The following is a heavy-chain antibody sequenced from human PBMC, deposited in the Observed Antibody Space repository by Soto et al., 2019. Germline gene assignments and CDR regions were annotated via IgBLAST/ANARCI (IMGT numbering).Heavy chain of an antibody. Sequence: SVKVSCKASVGTFSSYTISWVRQAPGQGLEWMGMIIPILGIANYAQKFQGRVTITADKSTSTAYMELSSLRSKDTAVYYCARDFRSGSYYNGGFDPWGQGTLVTVSS. J-gene: IGHJ5*02. CDR3: ARDFRSGSYYNGGFDP. CDR1: VGTFSSYT. D-gene: IGHD3-10*01. V-gene: IGHV1-69*04. CDR2: IIPILGIA.